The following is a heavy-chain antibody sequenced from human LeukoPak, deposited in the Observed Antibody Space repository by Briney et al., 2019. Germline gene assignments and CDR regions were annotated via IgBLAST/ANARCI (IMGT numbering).Heavy chain of an antibody. V-gene: IGHV3-23*01. Sequence: GGSLRLSCAASGFTFGSYAMSWVRQAPGKGLEWVSAISGGGGTAYYADSVKGRFTISRDDSKNTLYLQMNSLRAEDTAVYYCAKRLVYTGNYGTRFDNWGQGTVVTVSS. D-gene: IGHD1-26*01. CDR2: ISGGGGTA. CDR1: GFTFGSYA. J-gene: IGHJ4*02. CDR3: AKRLVYTGNYGTRFDN.